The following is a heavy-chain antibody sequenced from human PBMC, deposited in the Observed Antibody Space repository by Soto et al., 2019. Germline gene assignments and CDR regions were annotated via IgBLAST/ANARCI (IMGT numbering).Heavy chain of an antibody. D-gene: IGHD3-3*01. J-gene: IGHJ6*02. CDR3: ARSSPRITIFGVVRTNYYYGMDV. CDR1: GGTFSSYA. V-gene: IGHV1-69*13. Sequence: ASVKVSCKASGGTFSSYAISWVRQAPGQGLEWMGGIIPIFGTANYAQKFQGRVTITADESTSTAYMELSSLRSEDTAVYYCARSSPRITIFGVVRTNYYYGMDVWGQGTTVTVSS. CDR2: IIPIFGTA.